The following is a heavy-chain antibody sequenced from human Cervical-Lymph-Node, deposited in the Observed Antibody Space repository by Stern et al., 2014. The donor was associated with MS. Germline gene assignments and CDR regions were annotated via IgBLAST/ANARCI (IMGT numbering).Heavy chain of an antibody. D-gene: IGHD2-15*01. Sequence: QVQLVESGGGVVQPGRSLRLSCAASGFTLRSYGMHWVRQAPGKGLEWVAVISNDGNEKDYTDSVKGRFTISRDNSKNTLYLQMNSLRTEDTAMYYCAKDRLFCSGGGCYGMDVWGQGTTVTVSS. V-gene: IGHV3-30*18. CDR3: AKDRLFCSGGGCYGMDV. CDR2: ISNDGNEK. J-gene: IGHJ6*02. CDR1: GFTLRSYG.